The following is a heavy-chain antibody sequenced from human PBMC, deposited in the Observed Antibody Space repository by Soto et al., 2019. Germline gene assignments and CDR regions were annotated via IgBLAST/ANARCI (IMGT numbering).Heavy chain of an antibody. V-gene: IGHV1-18*01. Sequence: ASVKVSCKASGYTFTSYGISWVRQAPGQGLDWMGWISAYNGNTNYAQKLQGRVTMTTDTSTSTAYMELRSLRSDDTAVYYCARDLSLGDILTGYTDYFDYWGQGTLVTVSS. CDR1: GYTFTSYG. CDR3: ARDLSLGDILTGYTDYFDY. J-gene: IGHJ4*02. D-gene: IGHD3-9*01. CDR2: ISAYNGNT.